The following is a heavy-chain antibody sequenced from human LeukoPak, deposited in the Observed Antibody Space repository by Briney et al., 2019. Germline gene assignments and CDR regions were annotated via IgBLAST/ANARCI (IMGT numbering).Heavy chain of an antibody. CDR2: ISAYNGNT. CDR3: ARADDFSPRYYYGMDV. Sequence: GASVKVSCKASGYTFTSYAMNWVRQAPGQGLEWTGWISAYNGNTNYAQKLQGRVTMTTDTSTSTAYMELRSLRSDDTAVYYCARADDFSPRYYYGMDVWGQGTTVTVSS. J-gene: IGHJ6*02. D-gene: IGHD3-3*01. CDR1: GYTFTSYA. V-gene: IGHV1-18*01.